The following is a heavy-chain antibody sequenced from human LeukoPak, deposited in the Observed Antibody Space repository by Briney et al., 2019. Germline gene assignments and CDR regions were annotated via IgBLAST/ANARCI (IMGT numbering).Heavy chain of an antibody. V-gene: IGHV4-39*01. CDR1: SGSISTPSYY. D-gene: IGHD4-17*01. CDR3: ARLPTVTFFDY. Sequence: PSETLSLTCTVASGSISTPSYYWGWIRQPPGKGLEWIGSVYYSGSTYYNPSLKSRVTISVDTSKNQFSLKLSSVTAADTAVYYCARLPTVTFFDYWGQGTLVTVSS. J-gene: IGHJ4*02. CDR2: VYYSGST.